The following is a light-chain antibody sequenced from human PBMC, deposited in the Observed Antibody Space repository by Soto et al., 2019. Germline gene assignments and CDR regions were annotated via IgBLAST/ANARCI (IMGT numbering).Light chain of an antibody. Sequence: DIQMTQSPSTLSASVGDRVTITCRASQGISSWLAWYQQKPGKAPKLLIYDASSLESGVPSRFSGSGSGTEFTLTISSLQPDDFATYYCQQYNSYSGTFGQGTTVDI. V-gene: IGKV1-5*01. CDR2: DAS. CDR1: QGISSW. J-gene: IGKJ1*01. CDR3: QQYNSYSGT.